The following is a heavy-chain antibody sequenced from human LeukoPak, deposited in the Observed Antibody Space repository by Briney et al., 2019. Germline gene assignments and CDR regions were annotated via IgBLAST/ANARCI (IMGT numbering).Heavy chain of an antibody. CDR2: ISGGGVKT. CDR3: AKARDAYNFYYFDY. CDR1: GFTFSSYV. V-gene: IGHV3-23*01. D-gene: IGHD5-24*01. J-gene: IGHJ4*02. Sequence: GGSLRLSCAGSGFTFSSYVMSWVRQAPGKGLGWDSIISGGGVKTYYADSVKGRFTISRDNSKNTLYLQMNSLRAEDTAVYYCAKARDAYNFYYFDYWGQGTLVTVSS.